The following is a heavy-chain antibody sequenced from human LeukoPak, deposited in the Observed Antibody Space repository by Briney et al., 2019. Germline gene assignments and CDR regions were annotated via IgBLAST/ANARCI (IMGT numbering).Heavy chain of an antibody. Sequence: SETLSLTCTVSGGSISSYYWSWIRQPPGKGLEWIGYIYYSGSTNYNPSLKSRVTISVDTSKNQFSLKLSSVTAADTAVYYCTREPEYYADYWGQGTLVTVSS. V-gene: IGHV4-59*12. CDR2: IYYSGST. CDR3: TREPEYYADY. CDR1: GGSISSYY. D-gene: IGHD1-14*01. J-gene: IGHJ4*02.